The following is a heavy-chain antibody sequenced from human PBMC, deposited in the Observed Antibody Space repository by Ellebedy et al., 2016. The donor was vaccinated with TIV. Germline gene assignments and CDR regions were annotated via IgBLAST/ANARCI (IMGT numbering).Heavy chain of an antibody. CDR1: GYSFTSYW. CDR2: IAPSDSYT. J-gene: IGHJ5*02. CDR3: ARLQKMLRVEDNWFDP. D-gene: IGHD3-10*01. V-gene: IGHV5-10-1*01. Sequence: GGSLRLXCKGSGYSFTSYWISWVRQMPGKGLEWMGTIAPSDSYTSYSPSFQGHVTISADKSISTAYLQWSSLKASDTAIYYCARLQKMLRVEDNWFDPWGQGTLVTVSS.